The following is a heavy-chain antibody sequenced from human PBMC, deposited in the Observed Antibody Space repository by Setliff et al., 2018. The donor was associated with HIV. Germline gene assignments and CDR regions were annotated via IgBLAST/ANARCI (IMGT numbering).Heavy chain of an antibody. V-gene: IGHV1-8*02. CDR2: MNPNSDKT. Sequence: ASVKVSCKASGYTFSNYDINWVRQATGQGLEWMGWMNPNSDKTGHTQKFQGRVTMTRNTSISTAYMELSSLRSEDTAVYYCARAGVPPPSYYYMDVWGKGTTVTVSS. CDR1: GYTFSNYD. J-gene: IGHJ6*03. CDR3: ARAGVPPPSYYYMDV. D-gene: IGHD3-10*01.